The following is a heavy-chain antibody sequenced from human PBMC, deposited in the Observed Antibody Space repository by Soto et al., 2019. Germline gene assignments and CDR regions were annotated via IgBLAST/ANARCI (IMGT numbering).Heavy chain of an antibody. CDR3: ALAFRAYEVSGSDV. V-gene: IGHV3-48*01. CDR2: ISTDGTNT. Sequence: GGSLRLSCAASGFSFRNYGMNWVRQAPGRGLEWLSFISTDGTNTLYADSVKGRFTVSRDNAKNSLYLQMNSLSVEDTAIYYCALAFRAYEVSGSDVWGRGTTVTVSS. J-gene: IGHJ6*04. CDR1: GFSFRNYG. D-gene: IGHD3-16*01.